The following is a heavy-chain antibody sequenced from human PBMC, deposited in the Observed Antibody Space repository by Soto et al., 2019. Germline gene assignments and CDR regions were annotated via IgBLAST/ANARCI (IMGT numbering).Heavy chain of an antibody. D-gene: IGHD3-10*01. V-gene: IGHV2-5*02. CDR3: AHHPYYGLAPYSFDY. Sequence: QTTLKESGPTLVKPTQTLTLTCTFSGFSLSTSGVGVGWIRQPPGKALEWLAVIYWDDDKRSSSSLKSRLTITKDTSKNQVVLTMTNMDPVDTATYYCAHHPYYGLAPYSFDYWGQGILVTVSS. J-gene: IGHJ4*02. CDR1: GFSLSTSGVG. CDR2: IYWDDDK.